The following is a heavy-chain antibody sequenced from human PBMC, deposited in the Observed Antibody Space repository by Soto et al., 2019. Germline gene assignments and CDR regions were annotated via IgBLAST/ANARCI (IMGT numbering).Heavy chain of an antibody. CDR3: TRDRLDLYYYDSSGYESTSYYFDY. D-gene: IGHD3-22*01. V-gene: IGHV3-49*04. J-gene: IGHJ4*02. Sequence: GGSLRLSCTASGFTFGDYAMSWVRQAPGKGLEWVGFIRSKAYGGTTEYAASVKGRFTISRDDSKSIAYLQMNCLKTEDTAVYYCTRDRLDLYYYDSSGYESTSYYFDYWGQGTLVTVSS. CDR1: GFTFGDYA. CDR2: IRSKAYGGTT.